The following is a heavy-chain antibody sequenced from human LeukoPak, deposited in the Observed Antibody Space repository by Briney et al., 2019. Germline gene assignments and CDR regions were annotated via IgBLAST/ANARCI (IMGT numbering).Heavy chain of an antibody. D-gene: IGHD3-9*01. V-gene: IGHV3-9*01. CDR1: GFTFDDYA. Sequence: AGGSLRLSCAASGFTFDDYAMHWVRQAPGKGLEWVSGISWNSGSIGYADSVKGRFTISRDNAKNSLYLQMSSLRAEDTALYYCAKDMSRSNYDILTGNPDYWGQGTLVTVSS. CDR3: AKDMSRSNYDILTGNPDY. J-gene: IGHJ4*02. CDR2: ISWNSGSI.